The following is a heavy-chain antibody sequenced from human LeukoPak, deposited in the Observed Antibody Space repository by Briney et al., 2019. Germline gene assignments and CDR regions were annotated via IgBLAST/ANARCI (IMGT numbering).Heavy chain of an antibody. Sequence: SVKVSCKASGGTFSSYAISWVRQAPGQGLEWMGRNIPILGIANYAQKFQGRVTITADKSTSTAYMELSSLRSEDTAVYYCARVDIEMATIGPDLEYYYYGMDVWGQGTTVTVSS. CDR3: ARVDIEMATIGPDLEYYYYGMDV. CDR1: GGTFSSYA. CDR2: NIPILGIA. D-gene: IGHD5-12*01. J-gene: IGHJ6*02. V-gene: IGHV1-69*04.